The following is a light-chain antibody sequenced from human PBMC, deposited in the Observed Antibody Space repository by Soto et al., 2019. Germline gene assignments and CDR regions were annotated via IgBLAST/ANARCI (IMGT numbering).Light chain of an antibody. Sequence: AIRMTQSPSSLSASTGDRVTITCRASQGISSYLAWYQQKPGKAPKLLIYAASTLQSGVPSRFSGSGSGTDFTLTISCLHSEDFATYYCQQYSSYPLTFGPGTKVDIK. CDR3: QQYSSYPLT. CDR1: QGISSY. V-gene: IGKV1-8*01. CDR2: AAS. J-gene: IGKJ3*01.